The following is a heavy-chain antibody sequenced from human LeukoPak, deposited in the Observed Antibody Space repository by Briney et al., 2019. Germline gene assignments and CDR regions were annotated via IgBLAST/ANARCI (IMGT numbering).Heavy chain of an antibody. Sequence: ASVKVSCKASGYTFTGYYMHWVRQAPGQGLEWMGWINPNSGGTNYAQKFQGRVTMTRDTSISTAYMELSRLRSDDTAVYYCARDFAARPNYYMDVWGKGTTVTVSS. V-gene: IGHV1-2*02. J-gene: IGHJ6*03. CDR1: GYTFTGYY. CDR3: ARDFAARPNYYMDV. D-gene: IGHD6-6*01. CDR2: INPNSGGT.